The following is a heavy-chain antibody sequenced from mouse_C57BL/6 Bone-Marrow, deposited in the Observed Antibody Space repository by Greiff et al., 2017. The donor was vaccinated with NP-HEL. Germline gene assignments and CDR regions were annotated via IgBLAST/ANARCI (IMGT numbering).Heavy chain of an antibody. CDR3: APLTGLFAY. D-gene: IGHD4-1*01. V-gene: IGHV1-69*01. CDR2: IDPSDSYT. J-gene: IGHJ3*01. Sequence: QVQLQQPGAELVMPGASVKLSCKASGYTFTSYWMHWVKQRPGQGLEWIGEIDPSDSYTNYNQKFKGKSTLTVDKSSSTAYMQLSSLTSEDSAVYYCAPLTGLFAYWGQGTLVTVSA. CDR1: GYTFTSYW.